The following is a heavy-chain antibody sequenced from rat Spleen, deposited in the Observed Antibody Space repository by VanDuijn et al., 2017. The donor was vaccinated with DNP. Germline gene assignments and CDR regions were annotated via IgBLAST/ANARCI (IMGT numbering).Heavy chain of an antibody. V-gene: IGHV2S35*01. Sequence: VQLVQSGGGLVQPGGSLKLSCAASGFTFSDYYMAWVRQAPTKGLEWVGVIWSGGSTDYNSVLKSRLSISRDTSKSQVFLKMNSLQTEDTAMYFCARIGGANWGYYFDYWGQGVMVTVSS. J-gene: IGHJ2*01. CDR3: ARIGGANWGYYFDY. D-gene: IGHD5-1*01. CDR2: IWSGGST. CDR1: GFTFSDYY.